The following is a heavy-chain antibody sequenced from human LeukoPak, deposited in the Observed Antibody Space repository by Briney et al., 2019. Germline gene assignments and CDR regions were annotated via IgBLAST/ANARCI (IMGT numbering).Heavy chain of an antibody. D-gene: IGHD6-19*01. V-gene: IGHV1-18*01. CDR3: ARDNESVWLAFF. J-gene: IGHJ4*02. CDR1: GYTFTSYG. Sequence: ASVKVSCKASGYTFTSYGISWVRQAPGQGLEWMGWISAYNGNTNYAQKLQGRVTITTDTSTSTAYMELRSLRSDDTAVYYCARDNESVWLAFFWGQGTLVTVSS. CDR2: ISAYNGNT.